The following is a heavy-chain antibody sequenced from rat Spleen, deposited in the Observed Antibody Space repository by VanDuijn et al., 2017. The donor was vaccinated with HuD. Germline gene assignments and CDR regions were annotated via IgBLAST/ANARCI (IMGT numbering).Heavy chain of an antibody. CDR3: AVSGYGY. V-gene: IGHV5-58*01. CDR1: GFTFSKYW. CDR2: ISSDGVNT. J-gene: IGHJ2*01. Sequence: EVQLVETGGGLVQPGRSLKLSCVASGFTFSKYWMYWVRQAPGKGLEWVSSISSDGVNTYYPDSVRGRFTISRDNAENTVYLQMNSLRSEDTATYYWAVSGYGYWGQGIMVTVSS. D-gene: IGHD4-3*01.